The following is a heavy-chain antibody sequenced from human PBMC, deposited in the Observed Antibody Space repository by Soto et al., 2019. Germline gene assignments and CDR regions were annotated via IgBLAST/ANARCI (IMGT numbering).Heavy chain of an antibody. V-gene: IGHV3-74*03. J-gene: IGHJ4*01. CDR3: ARGILGSGTANDH. Sequence: EVQLVESGGGLVQPGGSLILSCAASGFTFSNYWMVWVRQAPRKGLVWVSRIIGDVLYTTYAESVKGRFTISRDNAKNTVYLQMNSLRVEDTAVYYCARGILGSGTANDHWGHGTLVTVSS. D-gene: IGHD3-10*01. CDR1: GFTFSNYW. CDR2: IIGDVLYT.